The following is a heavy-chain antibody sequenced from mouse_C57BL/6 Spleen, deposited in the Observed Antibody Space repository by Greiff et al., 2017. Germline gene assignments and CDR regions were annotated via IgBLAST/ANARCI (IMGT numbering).Heavy chain of an antibody. CDR1: GFTFSDYY. Sequence: EVQLVESEGGLVQPGSSMKLSCTASGFTFSDYYMAWVRQVPEKGLEWVANINYDGSSTYYLDSLKSRFIISRDNAKNILYLQMSSLKSEDTATYYCAREVTFAYWGQGTLVTVSA. CDR3: AREVTFAY. V-gene: IGHV5-16*01. D-gene: IGHD2-2*01. CDR2: INYDGSST. J-gene: IGHJ3*01.